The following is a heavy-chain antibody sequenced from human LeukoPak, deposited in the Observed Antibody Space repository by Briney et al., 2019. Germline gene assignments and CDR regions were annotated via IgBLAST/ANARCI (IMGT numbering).Heavy chain of an antibody. J-gene: IGHJ3*02. CDR1: GYTFTGYY. CDR2: INPNSGGT. Sequence: ASVKVSCKASGYTFTGYYMHWVRQAPGQGLEWMGWINPNSGGTNYAQKFQGRVTMTRDTSISTAYMELSRLRSDDTAVYYCARAVLYYYDSSGSIPIAFDIWGQGTMVTVSS. D-gene: IGHD3-22*01. CDR3: ARAVLYYYDSSGSIPIAFDI. V-gene: IGHV1-2*02.